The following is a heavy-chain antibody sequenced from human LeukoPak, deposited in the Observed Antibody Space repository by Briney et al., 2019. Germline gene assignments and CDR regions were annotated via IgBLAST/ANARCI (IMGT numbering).Heavy chain of an antibody. J-gene: IGHJ4*02. Sequence: GGSLRLSCAASGFTFSSYAMSWVRQAPGKGLEWVSAISGSGGSTYYADSVKGRFTISRDNSRDTLYLQMNSLRAEDTAVYYCAKGYYDYFWGSYYFDYWGQGTLVTVSS. CDR1: GFTFSSYA. CDR3: AKGYYDYFWGSYYFDY. D-gene: IGHD3-16*01. CDR2: ISGSGGST. V-gene: IGHV3-23*01.